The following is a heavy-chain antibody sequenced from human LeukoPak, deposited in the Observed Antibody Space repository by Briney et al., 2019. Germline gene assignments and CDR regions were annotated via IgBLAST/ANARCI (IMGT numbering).Heavy chain of an antibody. J-gene: IGHJ6*03. Sequence: PSETLSLTCTVSGGSISSYYWSWIRQPAGKGLEWIGRIYTSGSTNNNPSLKSRVTMSVDTSKNQFSLKLSSVTAADTAVYYRARVADFSGADYYYYYMDVWGKGTTVTVSS. CDR2: IYTSGST. CDR3: ARVADFSGADYYYYYMDV. CDR1: GGSISSYY. D-gene: IGHD3-10*01. V-gene: IGHV4-4*07.